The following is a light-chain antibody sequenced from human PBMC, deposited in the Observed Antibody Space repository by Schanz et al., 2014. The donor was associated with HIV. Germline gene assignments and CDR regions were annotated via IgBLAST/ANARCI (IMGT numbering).Light chain of an antibody. Sequence: SYELTQPPSVSVAPGETARITCGANNLGIKSVHWYQQKPGQAPVLVIYYDTDRPSGIPERFSGSNSGHTATLTISRVEAGDEADYYCQVWESSTDVVFGGGTKLTV. J-gene: IGLJ2*01. CDR2: YDT. CDR3: QVWESSTDVV. V-gene: IGLV3-21*01. CDR1: NLGIKS.